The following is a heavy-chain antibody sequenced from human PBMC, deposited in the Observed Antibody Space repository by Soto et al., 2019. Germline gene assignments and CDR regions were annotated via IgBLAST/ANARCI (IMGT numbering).Heavy chain of an antibody. Sequence: PSETLALTCTVSGGSISSSSYYWGWIRQPPGKGLEGIGSIYYSGSTYYNPSLKSRVTISVDTSKNQFSLKLSSVTAADTAVYYCARQNDYIWGSYRGIDYWGQGPLVTVSS. D-gene: IGHD3-16*02. V-gene: IGHV4-39*01. CDR1: GGSISSSSYY. J-gene: IGHJ4*02. CDR3: ARQNDYIWGSYRGIDY. CDR2: IYYSGST.